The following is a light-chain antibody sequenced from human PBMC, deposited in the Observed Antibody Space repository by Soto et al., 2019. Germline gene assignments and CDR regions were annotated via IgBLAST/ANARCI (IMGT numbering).Light chain of an antibody. CDR1: QSISSN. J-gene: IGKJ2*01. Sequence: EIVMTQFPATLSMSPGERATLSCRASQSISSNLAWYQQKPGQAPRLLIYGASTRATGIPARFSGSGSGTDFTLTISSLQSEDFAIYYCQQYNNWPPLYTFGQGTKLENK. CDR2: GAS. V-gene: IGKV3-15*01. CDR3: QQYNNWPPLYT.